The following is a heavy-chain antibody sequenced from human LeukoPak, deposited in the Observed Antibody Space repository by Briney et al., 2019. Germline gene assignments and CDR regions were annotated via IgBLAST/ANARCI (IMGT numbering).Heavy chain of an antibody. CDR2: ISYDGSNK. V-gene: IGHV3-30*18. D-gene: IGHD3-10*01. CDR3: AKDTGLGVRGVITQSDY. CDR1: GFTFSSYG. J-gene: IGHJ4*02. Sequence: GRSLRLSCAASGFTFSSYGMHWVRQATGKGLEWVAVISYDGSNKYYADSVKGRFTISRDNSKNTLYLQMNSLRAEDTAVYYCAKDTGLGVRGVITQSDYWGQGTLVTVSS.